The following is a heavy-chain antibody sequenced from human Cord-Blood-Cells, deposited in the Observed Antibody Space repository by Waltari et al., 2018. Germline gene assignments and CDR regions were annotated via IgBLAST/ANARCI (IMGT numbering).Heavy chain of an antibody. Sequence: QVQLQESDPGLVKPSETLSLTCTVSGGSISSYYWSWIRQPPGKGLEWIGYIYYSGSTNYNPSLKSRVTISVDTSKNQFSLKLSSVTAADTAVYYCARHPRYSGSINWFDPWGQGTLVTVSS. D-gene: IGHD1-26*01. J-gene: IGHJ5*02. CDR2: IYYSGST. CDR1: GGSISSYY. V-gene: IGHV4-59*08. CDR3: ARHPRYSGSINWFDP.